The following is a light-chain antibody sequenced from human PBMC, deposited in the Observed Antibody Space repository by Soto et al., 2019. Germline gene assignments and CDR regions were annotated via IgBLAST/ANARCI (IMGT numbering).Light chain of an antibody. Sequence: DIQMTQSPSSLSTSVGDRVTITCRGSQSISSYLNWSTQKPGKAPKRLIYAASSLQIGVQSRFIVIGSGTEFTLTIRSLQPDEFATYYCQQYNSLWTFVQATKV. J-gene: IGKJ1*01. CDR3: QQYNSLWT. CDR1: QSISSY. CDR2: AAS. V-gene: IGKV1-39*01.